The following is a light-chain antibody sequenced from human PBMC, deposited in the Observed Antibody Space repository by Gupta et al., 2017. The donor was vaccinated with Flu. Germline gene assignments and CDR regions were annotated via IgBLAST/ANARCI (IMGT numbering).Light chain of an antibody. CDR2: GIS. Sequence: SSDVGGYKYVSWYQPHPGQAPKLMIYGISTRPSGVPDRFSGSKSGNTASLTVSGLQAEDEADYYCSSYAGSNNWVFGGGTELTVL. CDR1: SSDVGGYKY. J-gene: IGLJ3*02. CDR3: SSYAGSNNWV. V-gene: IGLV2-8*01.